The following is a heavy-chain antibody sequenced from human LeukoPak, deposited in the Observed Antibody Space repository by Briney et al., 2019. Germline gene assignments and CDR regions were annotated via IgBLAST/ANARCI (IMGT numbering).Heavy chain of an antibody. Sequence: PGGSLRLSCAASGFTFSSYAMSWVRQAPGKGLEWVSVIYSGGSTYYADSVKGRFTISRDNSKNTLYLQMNSLRAEDTAVYYCARDLKTLNRITGTTSRSFYYMDVWGKGTTVTVSS. D-gene: IGHD1-20*01. CDR1: GFTFSSYA. CDR3: ARDLKTLNRITGTTSRSFYYMDV. V-gene: IGHV3-53*01. J-gene: IGHJ6*03. CDR2: IYSGGST.